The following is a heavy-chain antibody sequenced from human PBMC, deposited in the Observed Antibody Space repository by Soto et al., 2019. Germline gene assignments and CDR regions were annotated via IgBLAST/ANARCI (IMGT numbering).Heavy chain of an antibody. CDR3: CGPSTVTINWFFDL. J-gene: IGHJ2*01. V-gene: IGHV3-66*01. D-gene: IGHD4-17*01. CDR2: IYGGGRT. CDR1: GFTVSSNY. Sequence: EVQLVESGGGLVQPGGSLRLSCAASGFTVSSNYMSWVRRAPGKGLEWVSIIYGGGRTNYADSVKGRFTVSRDNYKSTLYLQMNSLRAEDTAMYYCCGPSTVTINWFFDLWGRGTLVTVSS.